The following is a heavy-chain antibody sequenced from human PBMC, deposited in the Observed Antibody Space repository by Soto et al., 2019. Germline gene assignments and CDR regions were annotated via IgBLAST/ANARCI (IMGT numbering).Heavy chain of an antibody. V-gene: IGHV4-39*01. Sequence: TLSLTCTVSGGSISSSSYYWGWIRQPPGKGLEWIGSIYYSGSTYYNPSLKSRVTISVDTSKNQFSLKLSSVTAADTAVYYCWYYDFWSGYPLAYWGQGTLVTVSS. J-gene: IGHJ4*02. CDR2: IYYSGST. D-gene: IGHD3-3*01. CDR1: GGSISSSSYY. CDR3: WYYDFWSGYPLAY.